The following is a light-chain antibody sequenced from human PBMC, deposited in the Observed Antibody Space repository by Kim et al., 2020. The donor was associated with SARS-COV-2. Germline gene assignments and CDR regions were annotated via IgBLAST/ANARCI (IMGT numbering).Light chain of an antibody. CDR3: QSYDSSNYWV. CDR1: SGSMASNY. Sequence: TVTNSRPRSSGSMASNYVVGYQQHPGSAPTTVIYEDNERPSGVPDRFSGSIDSSCNSASLTVSGLKTEDEADYYCQSYDSSNYWVFGGGTQVTVL. V-gene: IGLV6-57*03. J-gene: IGLJ3*02. CDR2: EDN.